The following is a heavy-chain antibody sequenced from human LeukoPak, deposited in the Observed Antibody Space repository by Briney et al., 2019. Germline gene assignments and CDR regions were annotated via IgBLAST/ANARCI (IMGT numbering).Heavy chain of an antibody. CDR2: ISAYNGNT. J-gene: IGHJ6*03. D-gene: IGHD3-22*01. Sequence: ASVKVSCKASGGTFSSYAISWVRQAPGQGLEWMGWISAYNGNTNYAQKLQGRVTMTRNTSISTAYMELSSLRSEDTAVYYCARDADSSGLTPPYYYYYMDVWGKGTTVTISS. V-gene: IGHV1-18*01. CDR1: GGTFSSYA. CDR3: ARDADSSGLTPPYYYYYMDV.